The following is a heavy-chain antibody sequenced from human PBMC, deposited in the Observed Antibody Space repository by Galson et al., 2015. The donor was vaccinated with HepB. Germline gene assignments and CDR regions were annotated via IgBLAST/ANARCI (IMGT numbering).Heavy chain of an antibody. CDR3: ARGMSTVTAFDY. CDR1: GFTVSNNH. Sequence: SLRLSCAASGFTVSNNHMSWVRQAPGKGLEWVSFFYSGGSTYYADSVKGRFTISRDKSKNTLNLQMNSLRVEDTALYYCARGMSTVTAFDYWGQGTLVTVSS. V-gene: IGHV3-66*01. CDR2: FYSGGST. J-gene: IGHJ4*02. D-gene: IGHD4-11*01.